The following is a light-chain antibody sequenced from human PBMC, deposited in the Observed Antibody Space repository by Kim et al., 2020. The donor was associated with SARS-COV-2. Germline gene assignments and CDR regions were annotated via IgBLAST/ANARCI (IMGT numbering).Light chain of an antibody. CDR2: DVT. V-gene: IGLV2-14*03. CDR3: CSYASSGTLI. CDR1: SSDFGNYNY. Sequence: GQSITISGTGTSSDFGNYNYVSWYQHHPGEAPKVMIYDVTKRPSGVSNRFFGSKSGNTASLTISGLQTEDEADYYCCSYASSGTLIFGGGTQLTVL. J-gene: IGLJ2*01.